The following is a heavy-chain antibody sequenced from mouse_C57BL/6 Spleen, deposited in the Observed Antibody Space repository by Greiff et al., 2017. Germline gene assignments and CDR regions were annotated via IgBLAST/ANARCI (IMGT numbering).Heavy chain of an antibody. CDR1: GYSITSGYY. CDR3: ARVRGIYYYAMDY. V-gene: IGHV3-6*01. J-gene: IGHJ4*01. Sequence: EVHLVESGPGLVKPSQSLSLTCSVTGYSITSGYYWNWIRQFPGNKLEWMGYISYDGSNNYNPSLKNRISITRDTSKNQFFLKLNSVTTEDTATXYCARVRGIYYYAMDYWGQGTSVTVSS. D-gene: IGHD1-3*01. CDR2: ISYDGSN.